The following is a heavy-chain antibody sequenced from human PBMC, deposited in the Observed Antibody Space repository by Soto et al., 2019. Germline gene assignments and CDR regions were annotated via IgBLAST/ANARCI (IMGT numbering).Heavy chain of an antibody. Sequence: SETLSLTCAVYGGSFSGYYWSWIRQPPGKGLEWIGEINHSGSTNYNPSLKSRVTISVDTSKNQFSLKLSSVTAADTAVYYCARGRSYSSSWLPPNYYYYYMDVWGKGTTVTVSS. V-gene: IGHV4-34*01. J-gene: IGHJ6*03. CDR1: GGSFSGYY. CDR3: ARGRSYSSSWLPPNYYYYYMDV. D-gene: IGHD6-13*01. CDR2: INHSGST.